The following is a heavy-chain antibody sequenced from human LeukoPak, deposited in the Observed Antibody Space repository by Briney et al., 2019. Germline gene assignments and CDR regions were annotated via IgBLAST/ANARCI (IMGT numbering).Heavy chain of an antibody. D-gene: IGHD1-26*01. J-gene: IGHJ4*02. CDR2: ISPDDSEI. V-gene: IGHV5-51*01. CDR1: GYSFTTYW. CDR3: ARHEGSGSYYSY. Sequence: GESLKISCKGSGYSFTTYWIAWVRQMPGRGLEWMGIISPDDSEIRYSPSFRGQVTISADKSTSTAYLQWSRLRASDTGIYYCARHEGSGSYYSYWGQGTLVTVSS.